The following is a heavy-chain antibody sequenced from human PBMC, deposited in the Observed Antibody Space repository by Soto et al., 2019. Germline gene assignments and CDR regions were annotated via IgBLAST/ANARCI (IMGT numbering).Heavy chain of an antibody. J-gene: IGHJ4*02. Sequence: QLQLQESGPGLVKPSETLSLTCTVSGGSISSSSYYWGWIRQPPGKGLEWIGSIYYSGSTYHNPSLKSRVTISVDTSKNQFSLKLSSVTAADTAVYYCARLRGYSRGAFDYWGQGTLVTVSS. D-gene: IGHD5-18*01. CDR1: GGSISSSSYY. V-gene: IGHV4-39*01. CDR3: ARLRGYSRGAFDY. CDR2: IYYSGST.